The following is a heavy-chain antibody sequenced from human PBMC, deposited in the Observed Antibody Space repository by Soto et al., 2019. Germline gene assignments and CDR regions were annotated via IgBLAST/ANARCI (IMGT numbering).Heavy chain of an antibody. CDR3: ARSGLPDPVVVVGHTPFDP. D-gene: IGHD2-15*01. CDR2: INPHSGAT. CDR1: GYIFSANY. V-gene: IGHV1-18*01. Sequence: ASVKVSCKASGYIFSANYIHWVRQAPGQGLEWLGWINPHSGATNYAQKLQGRVTMTTDTSTSTAYMELRSLRSDDTAVYYCARSGLPDPVVVVGHTPFDPWGQGTLVTVSS. J-gene: IGHJ5*02.